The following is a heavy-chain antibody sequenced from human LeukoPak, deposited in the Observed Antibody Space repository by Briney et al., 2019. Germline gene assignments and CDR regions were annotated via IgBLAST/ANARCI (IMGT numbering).Heavy chain of an antibody. CDR3: ARIGQIWDSSGYSNPPPYYYYMDV. J-gene: IGHJ6*03. CDR2: IYYSGST. V-gene: IGHV4-30-4*07. Sequence: SETLSLTCAVSGGSISSGGYSWSWIRQPPGKGLEWIGYIYYSGSTYYNPSLKSRVTISVDTSKNQFSLKLSSVTAADTAVYYCARIGQIWDSSGYSNPPPYYYYMDVWGKGTTVTVSS. CDR1: GGSISSGGYS. D-gene: IGHD3-22*01.